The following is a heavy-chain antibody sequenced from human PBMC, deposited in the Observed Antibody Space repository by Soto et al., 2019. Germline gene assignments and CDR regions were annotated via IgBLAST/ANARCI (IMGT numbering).Heavy chain of an antibody. D-gene: IGHD6-13*01. Sequence: ASVKVSCKASGYTFTGYYMHWVRQAPGQGLEWMGWINPNSGGTNYAQKCQGWVSMTRDTSTSTAYMELSRLRSDDMAVYYCARSLGYSSSWYEWGWFDPWGQGTLVTVSS. CDR3: ARSLGYSSSWYEWGWFDP. V-gene: IGHV1-2*04. J-gene: IGHJ5*02. CDR2: INPNSGGT. CDR1: GYTFTGYY.